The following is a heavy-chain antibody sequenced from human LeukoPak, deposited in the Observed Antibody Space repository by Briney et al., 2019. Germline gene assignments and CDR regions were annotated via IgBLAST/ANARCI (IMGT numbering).Heavy chain of an antibody. CDR1: GFTFSNYA. CDR2: ISGRASST. Sequence: GGSLRLSCAASGFTFSNYAMAWVRQAPGKGLEWLSTISGRASSTYYVDSVEGRFTISRDNSKNMLYLQMNSLRAEDTAVYYCAKDLGSGYDSEAFDIWGQGTMVTVSS. V-gene: IGHV3-23*01. J-gene: IGHJ3*02. D-gene: IGHD5-12*01. CDR3: AKDLGSGYDSEAFDI.